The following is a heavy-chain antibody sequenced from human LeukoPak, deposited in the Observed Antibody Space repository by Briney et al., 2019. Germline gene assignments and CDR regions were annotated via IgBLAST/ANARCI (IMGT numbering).Heavy chain of an antibody. CDR2: ISAYNGNT. D-gene: IGHD1-1*01. CDR1: GYTFTSYG. Sequence: GASVKVSCKASGYTFTSYGISWVRQAPGQGLEWMGWISAYNGNTNYAQKLQGRVTMTTDTSTSTAYMELRSLRSDDTAVYYCATDLRSRPSYYYYGMDVWGQGTTVTVSS. CDR3: ATDLRSRPSYYYYGMDV. V-gene: IGHV1-18*01. J-gene: IGHJ6*02.